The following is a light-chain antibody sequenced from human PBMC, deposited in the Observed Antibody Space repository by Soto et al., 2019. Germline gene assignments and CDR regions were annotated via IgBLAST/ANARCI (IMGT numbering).Light chain of an antibody. Sequence: EIVMTQSPATLSMSPGERATLSCRASENVNNNLAWYQQRPGQAPRLLIYVASTRAPGIPDRFSGSGSGTDFTLTISRLEPEDFAVYYCQQYGGSSTFGQGTKVDIK. V-gene: IGKV3-20*01. CDR2: VAS. CDR3: QQYGGSST. J-gene: IGKJ1*01. CDR1: ENVNNN.